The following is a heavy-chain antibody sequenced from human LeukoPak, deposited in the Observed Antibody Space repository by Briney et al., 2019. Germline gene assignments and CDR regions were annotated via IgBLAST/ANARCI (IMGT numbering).Heavy chain of an antibody. V-gene: IGHV3-23*01. J-gene: IGHJ6*02. CDR2: ISGSGGST. CDR3: AKRELPHFYYYYGMDV. D-gene: IGHD1-26*01. CDR1: GFTFSTYT. Sequence: GGSLRLSCAASGFTFSTYTMNWVRQAPGKGLEWVSAISGSGGSTYYADSVKGRFTISRDNSKNTLYLQMNSLRAEDTAVYYCAKRELPHFYYYYGMDVWGQGTTVTVSS.